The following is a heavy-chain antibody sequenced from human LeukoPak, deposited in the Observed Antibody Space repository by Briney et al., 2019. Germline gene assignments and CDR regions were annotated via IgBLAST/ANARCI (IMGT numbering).Heavy chain of an antibody. CDR2: IYYTGST. CDR3: ARLGYTGTRFQLDP. CDR1: GGSISSSPYY. V-gene: IGHV4-39*01. Sequence: PSETLSLTCNVSGGSISSSPYYWGWIRQPPGKGLEWIGSIYYTGSTNYNPSLKSRVTMSVDTSKNQFSLKVTSVTAADTAVYYCARLGYTGTRFQLDPWGQGTLVTVSS. J-gene: IGHJ5*02. D-gene: IGHD5-12*01.